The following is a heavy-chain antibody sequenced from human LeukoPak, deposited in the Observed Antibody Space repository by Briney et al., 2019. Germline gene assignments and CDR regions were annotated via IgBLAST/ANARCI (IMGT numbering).Heavy chain of an antibody. CDR3: AHTTRPKQVVYSQH. CDR2: IYWDDDK. V-gene: IGHV2-5*02. J-gene: IGHJ1*01. CDR1: GFSLSTSGVG. D-gene: IGHD6-13*01. Sequence: FGPTLVKPTQTLTLTCTFSGFSLSTSGVGVDWIRQPPGNALEWLDLIYWDDDKRYSPSLKSRLTITNETSKNHVVLTMTNMDPVDTATYYCAHTTRPKQVVYSQHWGQGNLVTVSS.